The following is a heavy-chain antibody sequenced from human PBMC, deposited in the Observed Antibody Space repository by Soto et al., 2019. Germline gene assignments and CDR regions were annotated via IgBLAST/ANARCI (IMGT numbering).Heavy chain of an antibody. Sequence: QVQLQQWGAGLLKPSETLSLTCGVYGDSLSGYYWSWIRQSPGKGLEWIGEINHSGSTNYNPSLKRRITISVDTYNNTFALKLSSVTAADTAVYYCARPSGYSYGPRKYSFDSWGPGTLVTVSS. V-gene: IGHV4-34*01. CDR2: INHSGST. CDR3: ARPSGYSYGPRKYSFDS. D-gene: IGHD5-18*01. J-gene: IGHJ4*02. CDR1: GDSLSGYY.